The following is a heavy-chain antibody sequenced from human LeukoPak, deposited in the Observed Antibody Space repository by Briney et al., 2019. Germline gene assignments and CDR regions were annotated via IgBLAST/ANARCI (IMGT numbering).Heavy chain of an antibody. J-gene: IGHJ4*02. CDR1: GGSISSSSYY. D-gene: IGHD3-16*01. Sequence: PSETLSLTCTVSGGSISSSSYYWGWIRQPPGKGLEWIGSIYYSGSTYYNPSLKSRVTISVDTSKNQFSLKLSSVTAADTAVYYCARCWVGALYYFDYWGQGTLVTVSS. CDR3: ARCWVGALYYFDY. V-gene: IGHV4-39*01. CDR2: IYYSGST.